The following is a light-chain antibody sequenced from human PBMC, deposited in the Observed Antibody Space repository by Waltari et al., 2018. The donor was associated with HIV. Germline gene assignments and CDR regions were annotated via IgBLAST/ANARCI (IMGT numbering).Light chain of an antibody. V-gene: IGLV1-51*01. CDR3: ATWDSSLNAVV. Sequence: QSLLTQPPSVSAAPGQKVTISCSGSTSNIGSNYVSWYEQFPGAAPKPLISDNNKRPSGIPDRFSGSKSGTSATLAITGLQTGDEADYYCATWDSSLNAVVFGGGTKLTVL. CDR1: TSNIGSNY. J-gene: IGLJ3*02. CDR2: DNN.